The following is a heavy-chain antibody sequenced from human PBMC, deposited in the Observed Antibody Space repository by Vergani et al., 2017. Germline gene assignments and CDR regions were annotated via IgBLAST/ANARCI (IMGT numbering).Heavy chain of an antibody. Sequence: QVQLQESGPGLVKPSETLSLTCTVSGGSISSYYWRWIRQPPGKGLEWIGYIYYSGSTNYNPSLKSRVTISVDTSKNQFSLKLSSVTAADTAVYYWASGYCSSTSCYAFAFDIWGQGTMVTVSS. CDR1: GGSISSYY. CDR3: ASGYCSSTSCYAFAFDI. J-gene: IGHJ3*02. V-gene: IGHV4-59*01. D-gene: IGHD2-2*01. CDR2: IYYSGST.